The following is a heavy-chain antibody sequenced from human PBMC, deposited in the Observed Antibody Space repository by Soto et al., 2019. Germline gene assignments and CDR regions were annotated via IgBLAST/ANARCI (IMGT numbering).Heavy chain of an antibody. V-gene: IGHV6-1*01. CDR2: TYYRSKWYN. J-gene: IGHJ6*02. CDR3: ARDRGSTVTPRNYYGMDV. D-gene: IGHD4-17*01. Sequence: SQTLSLTCAISGDSVSSNSAAWNWIRQSPSRGLEWLGRTYYRSKWYNDYAVSVKSRITINPDTSKNQFSLQLNSVTPEDTALYYCARDRGSTVTPRNYYGMDVWGQGTTVTVSS. CDR1: GDSVSSNSAA.